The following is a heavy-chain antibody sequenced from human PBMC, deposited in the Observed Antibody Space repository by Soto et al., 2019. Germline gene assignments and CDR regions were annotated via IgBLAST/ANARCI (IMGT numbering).Heavy chain of an antibody. Sequence: QVQLVESGGGVVQPGRSLRLSCAASGFTFSSYGMHWVRQAPGKGLEWVAVISYDGSNKYYADSVKGRFTISRDNSKNTLYLQMNRLRAEDTAVYYCARESLSGSYAYFDYWGQGTLVTVSS. J-gene: IGHJ4*02. V-gene: IGHV3-30*03. CDR1: GFTFSSYG. CDR3: ARESLSGSYAYFDY. D-gene: IGHD1-26*01. CDR2: ISYDGSNK.